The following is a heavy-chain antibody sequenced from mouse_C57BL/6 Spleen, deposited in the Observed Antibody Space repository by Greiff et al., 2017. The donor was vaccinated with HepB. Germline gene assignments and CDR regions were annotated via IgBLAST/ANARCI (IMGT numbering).Heavy chain of an antibody. CDR3: ARGIYYGNYGHYFDY. J-gene: IGHJ2*01. Sequence: QVQLQQSGAELVKPGASVKISCKASGYAFSSYWMNWVKQRPGKGLEWIGQIYPGDGDTNYNGKFKGKATLTADKSSSTAYMQLSSLTSEDSAVYFCARGIYYGNYGHYFDYWGQGTTLTVSS. D-gene: IGHD2-1*01. V-gene: IGHV1-80*01. CDR1: GYAFSSYW. CDR2: IYPGDGDT.